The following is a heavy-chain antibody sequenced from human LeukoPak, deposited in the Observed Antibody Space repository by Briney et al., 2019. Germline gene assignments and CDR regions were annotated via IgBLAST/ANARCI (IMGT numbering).Heavy chain of an antibody. J-gene: IGHJ6*04. CDR3: ATRVANYYYGMDV. D-gene: IGHD2-21*01. CDR1: GYTLTVLS. CDR2: FDPEDGET. V-gene: IGHV1-24*01. Sequence: ASVKVSCKVSGYTLTVLSMHWVRQAPGKGLEWMGGFDPEDGETIYAQKFQGRVTMTEDTSTDTAYMELSSLRPEDTAVYYCATRVANYYYGMDVWGKGTTVTVSS.